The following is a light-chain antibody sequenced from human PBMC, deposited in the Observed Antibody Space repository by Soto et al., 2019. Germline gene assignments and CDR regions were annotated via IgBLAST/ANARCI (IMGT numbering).Light chain of an antibody. Sequence: DIQMTQSPSSLSAXXXXXXXXXXXXSRKSSTSLNWYQQKGGEAPKLLIYGASTLQXGVPLRFSGSGSGTDFTLTISSLQREDFATYYCQESYSFLWGTCGQGTKVDI. CDR3: QESYSFLWGT. CDR1: RKSSTS. V-gene: IGKV1-39*01. J-gene: IGKJ1*01. CDR2: GAS.